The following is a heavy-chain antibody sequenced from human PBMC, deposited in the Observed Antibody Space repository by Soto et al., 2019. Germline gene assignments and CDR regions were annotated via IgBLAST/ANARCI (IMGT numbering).Heavy chain of an antibody. D-gene: IGHD6-6*01. CDR1: GGSISSYY. J-gene: IGHJ4*02. CDR3: ASSYSSSSGLDY. V-gene: IGHV4-59*01. CDR2: IYYSGST. Sequence: NPSETLSLTCTVSGGSISSYYWSWIRQPPGKGLEWIGYIYYSGSTNYNPSLKSRVTISVDTSKNQFSLKLSSVTAADTAVYYCASSYSSSSGLDYWGQGTLVTVSS.